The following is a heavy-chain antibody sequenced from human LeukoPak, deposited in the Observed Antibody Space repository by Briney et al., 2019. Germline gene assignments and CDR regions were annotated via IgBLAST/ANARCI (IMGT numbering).Heavy chain of an antibody. Sequence: GGSLRLSCAASGFTFSNHWMHWVRQAPGKGLMWVSRINRDGSRTDYADSVKGRFTISRDDAKNTLYLQVNSLRAEDTAVYYCARGASYLEWLLPSRTEFDYWGQGTLVTVSS. D-gene: IGHD3-3*01. J-gene: IGHJ4*02. CDR2: INRDGSRT. CDR3: ARGASYLEWLLPSRTEFDY. CDR1: GFTFSNHW. V-gene: IGHV3-74*01.